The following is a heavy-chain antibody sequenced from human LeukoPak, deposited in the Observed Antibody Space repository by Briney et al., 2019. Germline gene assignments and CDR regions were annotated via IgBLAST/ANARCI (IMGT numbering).Heavy chain of an antibody. Sequence: SETLSLTCTVSGGSISSSSYYWGWIRQPPGKGLEWIGSIYYSGSTYYNPSLKSRVTISVDRTKNQFSLKLSSVTAADTAVYYCARDYRGTLRLLRYFDLWGRGTLVTVSS. J-gene: IGHJ2*01. V-gene: IGHV4-39*07. CDR1: GGSISSSSYY. D-gene: IGHD5/OR15-5a*01. CDR2: IYYSGST. CDR3: ARDYRGTLRLLRYFDL.